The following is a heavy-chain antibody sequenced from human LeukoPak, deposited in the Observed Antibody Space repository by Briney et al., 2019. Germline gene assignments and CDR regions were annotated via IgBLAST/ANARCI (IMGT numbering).Heavy chain of an antibody. V-gene: IGHV4-59*01. Sequence: SETLSLTCTVSGASIGSYYWSWIRQPPGKGLEWIGYIHYSGSTKCNPSLKSRVTISVDTSKNQFSLRLSSVTAADTAVYYCARDLEMTTVGYFDYWGQGTLVTVSS. J-gene: IGHJ4*02. D-gene: IGHD4-11*01. CDR2: IHYSGST. CDR3: ARDLEMTTVGYFDY. CDR1: GASIGSYY.